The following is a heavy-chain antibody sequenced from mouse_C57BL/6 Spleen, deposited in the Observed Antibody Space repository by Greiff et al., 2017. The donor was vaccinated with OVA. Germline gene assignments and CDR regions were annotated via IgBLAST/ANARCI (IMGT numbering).Heavy chain of an antibody. V-gene: IGHV1-9*01. D-gene: IGHD2-4*01. CDR1: GYTFTGYW. CDR2: ILPGSGST. CDR3: ASLRDYDGDYYAMDY. Sequence: QVQLQQSGAELMKPGASVKLSCKATGYTFTGYWIEWVKQRPGHGLEWIGEILPGSGSTNYNEKFKGKATFTADTSSNTAYMQRSSLTTEDSAIYDCASLRDYDGDYYAMDYWGQGTSVTVSS. J-gene: IGHJ4*01.